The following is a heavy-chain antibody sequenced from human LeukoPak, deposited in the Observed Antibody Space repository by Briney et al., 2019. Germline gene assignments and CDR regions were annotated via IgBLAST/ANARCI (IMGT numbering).Heavy chain of an antibody. CDR2: IWYDGSNK. V-gene: IGHV3-33*01. CDR1: GFTFSSYG. Sequence: GGSLRLPCAASGFTFSSYGMHWVRQAPGKGLEWVAVIWYDGSNKSYVDSVKGRFTISRDNSKNTLYLQMSSLRAEDSAVYYCARVKGATSSAWYRSFDYWGQGILVTVSS. J-gene: IGHJ4*02. D-gene: IGHD6-19*01. CDR3: ARVKGATSSAWYRSFDY.